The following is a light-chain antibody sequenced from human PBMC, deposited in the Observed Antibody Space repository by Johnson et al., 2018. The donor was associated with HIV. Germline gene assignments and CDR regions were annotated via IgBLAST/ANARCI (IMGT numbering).Light chain of an antibody. CDR2: ENN. CDR1: SSNIGHNY. CDR3: GTWDSSLISNV. V-gene: IGLV1-51*02. Sequence: QSVLSQPPSVSAAPGQKVTISCSGSSSNIGHNYVSWYQQLPGTAPKLLIYENNKRPSGIPDRFSGSKSGTSANLGITGLQTGDEADYYCGTWDSSLISNVFGPGTKVTVL. J-gene: IGLJ1*01.